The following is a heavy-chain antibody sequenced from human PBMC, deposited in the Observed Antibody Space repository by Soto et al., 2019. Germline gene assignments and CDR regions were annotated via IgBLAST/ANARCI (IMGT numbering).Heavy chain of an antibody. CDR2: INHSGST. D-gene: IGHD3-3*01. CDR1: GGSFSGYY. Sequence: QVQLQQWGAGLLKPSETLSLTCAVYGGSFSGYYWSWIRQPPGKGLEWIGEINHSGSTNYNSSPKSRVTISVDTSKNQFSLKLSSVTAADTAVYYCARGGVVIIPPDYYYYGMDVWGQGTTVTVSS. CDR3: ARGGVVIIPPDYYYYGMDV. V-gene: IGHV4-34*01. J-gene: IGHJ6*02.